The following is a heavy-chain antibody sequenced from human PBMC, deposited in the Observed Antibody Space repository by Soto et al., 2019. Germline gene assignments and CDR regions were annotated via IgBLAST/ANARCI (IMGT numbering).Heavy chain of an antibody. CDR2: IYYSGST. D-gene: IGHD6-13*01. CDR3: ARDVGIAAAPVAP. Sequence: SETLSLTCTVAGGSISSYYWSWIRQPPGKGLEWIGYIYYSGSTNYNPSLKSRVTISVDTSKNQFSLRLSSVTAADTAVYYCARDVGIAAAPVAPWGQGTLVTVPQ. V-gene: IGHV4-59*01. CDR1: GGSISSYY. J-gene: IGHJ5*02.